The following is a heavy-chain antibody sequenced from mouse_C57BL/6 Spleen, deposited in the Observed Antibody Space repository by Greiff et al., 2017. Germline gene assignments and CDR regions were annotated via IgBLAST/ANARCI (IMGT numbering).Heavy chain of an antibody. D-gene: IGHD2-4*01. CDR3: ARMGFGLRYAMDY. Sequence: EVQLQQSGPELVKPGASVKISCKASGYSFTGYYMNWVKQSPEKSLEWIGGINPSTGGTTYNQKFKAKATLTVDKSSSAAYMQLKSLTSEDSAVYYCARMGFGLRYAMDYWGQGTSVTVSS. V-gene: IGHV1-42*01. J-gene: IGHJ4*01. CDR2: INPSTGGT. CDR1: GYSFTGYY.